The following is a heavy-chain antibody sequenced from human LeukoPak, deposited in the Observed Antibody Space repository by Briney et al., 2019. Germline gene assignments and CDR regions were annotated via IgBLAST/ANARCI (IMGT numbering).Heavy chain of an antibody. V-gene: IGHV3-23*01. Sequence: PGGSLRLSCAASGFTFSSYAMSWVRQAPGKGLEWVSAISGSGGSTYYADSVKGRFTISRDNSKNTLYLQMNSLRAEDTAVYYCARAVGVQLWLNYFDYWGQGTLVTVSS. CDR3: ARAVGVQLWLNYFDY. D-gene: IGHD5-18*01. CDR2: ISGSGGST. CDR1: GFTFSSYA. J-gene: IGHJ4*02.